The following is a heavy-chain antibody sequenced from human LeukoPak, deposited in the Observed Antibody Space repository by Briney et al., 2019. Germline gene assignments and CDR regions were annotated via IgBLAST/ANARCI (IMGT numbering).Heavy chain of an antibody. CDR2: IIPIFGTA. D-gene: IGHD6-6*01. J-gene: IGHJ4*02. Sequence: ASVKVSCKASGGTFSSYAISWVRQAPGQGLEWMGGIIPIFGTANYAQKSQGRVTITTDESTSTAYMELSSLRSEDTAVYYCARAGVYSSSSRSSAGYWGQGTLVTVSS. CDR3: ARAGVYSSSSRSSAGY. V-gene: IGHV1-69*05. CDR1: GGTFSSYA.